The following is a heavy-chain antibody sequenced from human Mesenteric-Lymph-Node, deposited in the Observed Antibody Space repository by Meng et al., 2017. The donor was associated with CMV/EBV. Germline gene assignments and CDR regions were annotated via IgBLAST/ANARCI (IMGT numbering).Heavy chain of an antibody. CDR2: IRYDGSNK. J-gene: IGHJ6*02. Sequence: GGSLRLSCAASGFTFSSYGMHWVRQAPGKGLEWVAFIRYDGSNKYYADSVKGRFTISRDNSKNTLYLQMNSLRAEDTAVYYCARDGCSGTTCYNYYYYGMDVWGQGTTVTVSS. V-gene: IGHV3-30*02. CDR1: GFTFSSYG. D-gene: IGHD2-2*02. CDR3: ARDGCSGTTCYNYYYYGMDV.